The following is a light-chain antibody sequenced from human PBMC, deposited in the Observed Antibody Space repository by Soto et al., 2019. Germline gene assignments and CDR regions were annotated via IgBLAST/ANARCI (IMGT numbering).Light chain of an antibody. CDR3: TSYAGSNTFVV. V-gene: IGLV2-11*01. Sequence: QSALTQPRSVSGSPGQSVTISCTGTSSDFGGYNYVSWYQQHPGKASKLMIYEVNKRPSGVPDRFSGSKSGNTASLTVSGLQADDEADYYCTSYAGSNTFVVYGGGTKVTVL. CDR1: SSDFGGYNY. J-gene: IGLJ2*01. CDR2: EVN.